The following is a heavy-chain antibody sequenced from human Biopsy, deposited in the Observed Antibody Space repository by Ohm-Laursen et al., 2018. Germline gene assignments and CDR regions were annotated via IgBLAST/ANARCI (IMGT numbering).Heavy chain of an antibody. V-gene: IGHV4-4*07. CDR1: GGYISHYY. CDR2: IYITGEA. Sequence: SVTLSFTCTVSGGYISHYYWTWLRQPAGQGLEWIGRIYITGEADYNPSRKSRVTMSVDSSKKQFPLKLKSVTAADTAIYYCARAPPLIRGVVDSWFDPWGQGILVTVSS. J-gene: IGHJ5*02. D-gene: IGHD3-10*01. CDR3: ARAPPLIRGVVDSWFDP.